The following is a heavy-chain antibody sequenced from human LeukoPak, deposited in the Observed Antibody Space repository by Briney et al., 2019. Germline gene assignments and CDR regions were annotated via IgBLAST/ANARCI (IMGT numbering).Heavy chain of an antibody. V-gene: IGHV3-48*04. CDR3: TKGGATGTNDY. D-gene: IGHD1-7*01. CDR2: ISSTGGTI. J-gene: IGHJ4*02. Sequence: GGSLRLSCAASGFTFSSNSMNWVRQAPGKGLEWVSYISSTGGTIYYADSMKGRFTISRDNAKNTLYLQMNSLRADDTAIYYCTKGGATGTNDYWGQGTLVTVSS. CDR1: GFTFSSNS.